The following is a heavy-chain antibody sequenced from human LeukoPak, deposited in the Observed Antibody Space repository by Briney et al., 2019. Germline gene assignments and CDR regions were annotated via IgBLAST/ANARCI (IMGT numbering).Heavy chain of an antibody. J-gene: IGHJ4*02. CDR1: GFTFSDYY. CDR2: ISSSGRTI. Sequence: GGSLRLSCAASGFTFSDYYMSWIRQAPGKGLEWVSYISSSGRTIYYADSVKGRFTISRDNAKNSLYLQMNSLRAEDTAVYYCARDQLSSSTYYYDSSGYHKWGQGTLVTVSS. CDR3: ARDQLSSSTYYYDSSGYHK. D-gene: IGHD3-22*01. V-gene: IGHV3-11*01.